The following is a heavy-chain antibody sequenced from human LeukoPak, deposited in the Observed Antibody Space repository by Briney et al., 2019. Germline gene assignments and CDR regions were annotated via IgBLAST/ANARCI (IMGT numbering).Heavy chain of an antibody. CDR1: GGSVNGYY. J-gene: IGHJ4*02. CDR2: IHYSGLT. V-gene: IGHV4-59*02. D-gene: IGHD1-7*01. CDR3: ARDPPEDEWNSLDS. Sequence: SETLSLTCTVSGGSVNGYYWNWIRQAPGKGLEWIGFIHYSGLTAYSPSLQSRVSMSVDTSRNQFSLDLSSVTAADTALYYCARDPPEDEWNSLDSWGQGILGTVSS.